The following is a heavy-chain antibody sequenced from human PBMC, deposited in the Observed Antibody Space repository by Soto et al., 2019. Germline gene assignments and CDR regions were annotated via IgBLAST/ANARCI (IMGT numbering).Heavy chain of an antibody. Sequence: EVQLVESGGGLVQPGGSPRLSCAASGFTFSSYEMNWVRQAPGKGLEWVSYISSSGSTIYYADSVKGRFTISRDNAKNSLYLQMNSLRAEDTAVYYCARALRQWGYFDYWGQGTLVTVSS. J-gene: IGHJ4*02. D-gene: IGHD4-17*01. CDR2: ISSSGSTI. V-gene: IGHV3-48*03. CDR1: GFTFSSYE. CDR3: ARALRQWGYFDY.